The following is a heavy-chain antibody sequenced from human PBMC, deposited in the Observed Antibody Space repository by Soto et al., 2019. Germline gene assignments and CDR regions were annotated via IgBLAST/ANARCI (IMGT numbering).Heavy chain of an antibody. CDR3: ARHPLLYDSSGYSPFDY. Sequence: LSLTCAASGFTVSSNYMSWVRQAPGKGLEWVSVIYSGGSTYYADSVKGRFTISRDNSKNTLYLQMNSLRAEDTAVYYCARHPLLYDSSGYSPFDYWGQGTLVTVSS. D-gene: IGHD3-22*01. CDR2: IYSGGST. V-gene: IGHV3-66*04. J-gene: IGHJ4*02. CDR1: GFTVSSNY.